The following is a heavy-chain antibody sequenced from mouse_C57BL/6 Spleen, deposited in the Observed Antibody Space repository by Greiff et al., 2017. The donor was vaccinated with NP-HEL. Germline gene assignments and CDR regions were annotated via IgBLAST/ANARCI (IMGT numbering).Heavy chain of an antibody. J-gene: IGHJ2*01. D-gene: IGHD2-4*01. V-gene: IGHV5-4*01. Sequence: EVKVVESGGGLVKPGGSLKLSCAASGFTFSSYAMSWVRQTPEKRLEWVATISDGGSYTYYPDNVKGRFTISRDTAKNNLYLQMSHLKSEDTAMYYGAREGELITSGVYCFDYWGQGTTLTVSS. CDR2: ISDGGSYT. CDR1: GFTFSSYA. CDR3: AREGELITSGVYCFDY.